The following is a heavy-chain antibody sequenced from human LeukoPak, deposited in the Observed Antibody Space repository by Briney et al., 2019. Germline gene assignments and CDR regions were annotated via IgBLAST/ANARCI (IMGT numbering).Heavy chain of an antibody. V-gene: IGHV4-34*01. CDR1: GGSFSGYY. CDR2: INHSGST. CDR3: ARGRRTPSSSPRPYYFDY. Sequence: PSETLSLTCAVYGGSFSGYYWSWIRQPPGKGLGWIGEINHSGSTNYNPSLKSRVTISVDTSKNQFSLKLSSVTAADTAVHYCARGRRTPSSSPRPYYFDYWGQGTLVTVSS. J-gene: IGHJ4*02. D-gene: IGHD6-6*01.